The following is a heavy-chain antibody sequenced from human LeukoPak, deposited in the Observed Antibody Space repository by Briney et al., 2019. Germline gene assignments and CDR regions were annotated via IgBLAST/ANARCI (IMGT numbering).Heavy chain of an antibody. CDR2: ISGSGGT. Sequence: GGSLRLSCAASGFTFSNFALNWVRQAPGKGLEWVSGISGSGGTYYAGSVRGRFTISRDNSKSTFYLEMNSLGTEDTAVYYCAKDGHFGSGSYLDYWGQGTLVTVSS. J-gene: IGHJ4*02. D-gene: IGHD3-10*01. V-gene: IGHV3-23*01. CDR3: AKDGHFGSGSYLDY. CDR1: GFTFSNFA.